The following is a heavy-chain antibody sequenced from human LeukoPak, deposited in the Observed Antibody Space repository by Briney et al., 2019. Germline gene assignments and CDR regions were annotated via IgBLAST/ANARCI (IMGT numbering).Heavy chain of an antibody. V-gene: IGHV3-48*03. D-gene: IGHD1-1*01. CDR2: IGTFGTVI. CDR3: AKEVTYLSPDWNHDS. CDR1: GFTFRSYE. J-gene: IGHJ4*02. Sequence: GGSLRLSCAASGFTFRSYEMNWVRQAPGKGLEWISYIGTFGTVIHYAGSVRGRFTISRDDAKNSLYLQMNSLRAEDTAVYYCAKEVTYLSPDWNHDSWGQGTLVTVSS.